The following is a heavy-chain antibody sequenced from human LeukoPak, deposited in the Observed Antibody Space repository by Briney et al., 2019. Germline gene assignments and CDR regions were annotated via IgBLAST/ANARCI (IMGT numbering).Heavy chain of an antibody. CDR1: GFTFSRYW. CDR3: AKGNGRYGMDV. CDR2: ISPDGSTT. D-gene: IGHD4-17*01. V-gene: IGHV3-74*03. J-gene: IGHJ6*02. Sequence: GGSLRLSCAASGFTFSRYWMHWVRQAPGKGLMWVSRISPDGSTTLYADSVKGRFTISRDNSKITLYLQMNSLRAEDTAVYYCAKGNGRYGMDVWGQGTTVTVSS.